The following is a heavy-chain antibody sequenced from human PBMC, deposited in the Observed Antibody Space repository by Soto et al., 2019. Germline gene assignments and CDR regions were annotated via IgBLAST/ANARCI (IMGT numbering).Heavy chain of an antibody. CDR1: GYTFNNYG. D-gene: IGHD4-4*01. CDR3: ARDEYSNYVY. V-gene: IGHV1-18*01. J-gene: IGHJ4*02. CDR2: ISAYNGNT. Sequence: QVQLVQSGAEVKKPGASVNVSCKASGYTFNNYGISWVRQAPGQGLEWMGWISAYNGNTNYAQKLQGRVTMNTDTSTSTAYMELRSLRSYDTAMYYCARDEYSNYVYWGQGTLVTVSS.